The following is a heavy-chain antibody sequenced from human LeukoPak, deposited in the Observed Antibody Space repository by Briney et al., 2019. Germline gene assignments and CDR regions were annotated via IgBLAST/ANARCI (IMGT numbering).Heavy chain of an antibody. V-gene: IGHV3-21*01. Sequence: PGGSLRLSCAASGFTFSSYSMNWVRQAPGKGLEWVSSISSSSSYIYYADSVKGRFTISRDNAKNSLYLQMNSLRAEDTAVYYCARLSVEMATISYYGMDVWGQGTTVTVSS. CDR1: GFTFSSYS. D-gene: IGHD5-24*01. J-gene: IGHJ6*02. CDR2: ISSSSSYI. CDR3: ARLSVEMATISYYGMDV.